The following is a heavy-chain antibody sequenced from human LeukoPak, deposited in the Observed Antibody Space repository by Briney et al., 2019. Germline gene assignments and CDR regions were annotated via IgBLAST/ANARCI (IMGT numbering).Heavy chain of an antibody. Sequence: PGGSLRLSCAASGFTFSNYFIHWVRQAPGKGLEWVAVIWYDGSNQYCADSVKGRFTISRDNSKNTLYLQMNSLRAEDTAVYYCARGAYCGGNCYWYFDLWGRGTLVTVSS. CDR2: IWYDGSNQ. J-gene: IGHJ2*01. CDR1: GFTFSNYF. V-gene: IGHV3-33*01. CDR3: ARGAYCGGNCYWYFDL. D-gene: IGHD2-21*02.